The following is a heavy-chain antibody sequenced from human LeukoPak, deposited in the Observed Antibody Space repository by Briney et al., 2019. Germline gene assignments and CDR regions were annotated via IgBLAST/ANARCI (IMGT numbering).Heavy chain of an antibody. CDR2: ISASGGMM. CDR1: GFRFDDFY. D-gene: IGHD4/OR15-4a*01. V-gene: IGHV3-11*01. J-gene: IGHJ4*02. CDR3: ARHMVLSPCDY. Sequence: PGGSLRLSCAASGFRFDDFYLSWIRQAPGKGLEWISFISASGGMMDHADSVKGRFTISRDNAKNSVHLEMNNLKAEDTAVYHCARHMVLSPCDYWGPGTLVTVSS.